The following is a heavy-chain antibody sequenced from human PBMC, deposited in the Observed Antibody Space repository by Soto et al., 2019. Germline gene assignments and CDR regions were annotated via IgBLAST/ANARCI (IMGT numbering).Heavy chain of an antibody. CDR2: INADGSRS. J-gene: IGHJ1*01. Sequence: GGSLRLPCSASGFALSRSWVHWVRQAPGKGPVWISRINADGSRSNTADFVSGRFTISRDNAKNMAYLQMNSLRAEDTAVYYCARELIVGPAEYFQHWGQGTLVTVSS. CDR3: ARELIVGPAEYFQH. V-gene: IGHV3-74*01. CDR1: GFALSRSW. D-gene: IGHD1-26*01.